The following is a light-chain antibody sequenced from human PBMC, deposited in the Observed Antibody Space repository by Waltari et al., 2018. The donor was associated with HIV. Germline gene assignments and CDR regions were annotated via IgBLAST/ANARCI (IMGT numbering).Light chain of an antibody. CDR3: RVWDSSSDV. V-gene: IGLV3-21*02. J-gene: IGLJ1*01. Sequence: YVLTQPPSVSVAPGQTARITCGGNNIGSQSVPWYQQKPGQAPVLVVYDDSGRPSGSPDRLSGSNSGNTATLTISRVEAGDEADCYCRVWDSSSDVYGTETKVTVL. CDR2: DDS. CDR1: NIGSQS.